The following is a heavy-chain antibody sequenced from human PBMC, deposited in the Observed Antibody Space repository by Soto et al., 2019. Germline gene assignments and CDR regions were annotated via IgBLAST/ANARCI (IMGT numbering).Heavy chain of an antibody. D-gene: IGHD1-26*01. Sequence: SETLSLTCTVSGVSISNYYWSWVRQPPGKGLEWIGYIYDSGSTNYNPSLKSRVTISVDTSKNQFSLRLTSVTAADTAVYYCAREGGIVGATAADYWGQGTLVTVSS. CDR3: AREGGIVGATAADY. CDR1: GVSISNYY. J-gene: IGHJ4*02. V-gene: IGHV4-59*01. CDR2: IYDSGST.